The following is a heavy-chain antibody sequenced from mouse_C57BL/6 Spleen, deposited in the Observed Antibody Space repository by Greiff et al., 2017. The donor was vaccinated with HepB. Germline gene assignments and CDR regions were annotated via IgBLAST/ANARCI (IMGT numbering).Heavy chain of an antibody. V-gene: IGHV1-15*01. CDR3: TRDGYYLDPFAY. D-gene: IGHD2-3*01. CDR1: GYTFTDYE. Sequence: QVQLKQSGAELVRPGASVTLSCKASGYTFTDYEMHWVKQTPVHGLEWIGAIDPETGGTAYNKKFKGKAILTADKSSSTAYMELRSLTSEDSAVYYCTRDGYYLDPFAYWGQGTLVTVSA. J-gene: IGHJ3*01. CDR2: IDPETGGT.